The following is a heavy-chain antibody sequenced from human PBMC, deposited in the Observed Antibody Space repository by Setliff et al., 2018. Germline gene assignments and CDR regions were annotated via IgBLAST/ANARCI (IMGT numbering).Heavy chain of an antibody. J-gene: IGHJ4*02. CDR1: GYNFPGYY. Sequence: ASVKVSCKASGYNFPGYYLHWVRQAPGQGLEWMGWISPHTGNTQYAQNFQGRVTMTRDTSITTAYMELSSLRSNDTALYYCARRAFIETITGYCFDLWGQGTQVTV. D-gene: IGHD1-20*01. CDR3: ARRAFIETITGYCFDL. V-gene: IGHV1-2*02. CDR2: ISPHTGNT.